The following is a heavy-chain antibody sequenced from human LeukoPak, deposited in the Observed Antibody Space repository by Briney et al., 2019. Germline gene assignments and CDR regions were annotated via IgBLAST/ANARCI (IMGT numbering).Heavy chain of an antibody. CDR2: IWFDGSKK. V-gene: IGHV3-30*02. J-gene: IGHJ4*02. CDR3: AKDKERNWYYFDY. CDR1: GFTFDDYG. Sequence: GGSLRLSCAASGFTFDDYGMNWVRHAPGKGLEWVAFIWFDGSKKYYADSVKGRFTISRDNSKNTLYLQLNSLRAEDTAVYYCAKDKERNWYYFDYWGQGTLVTVSS.